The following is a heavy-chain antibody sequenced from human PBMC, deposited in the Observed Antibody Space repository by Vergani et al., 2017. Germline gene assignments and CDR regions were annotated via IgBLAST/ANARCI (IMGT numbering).Heavy chain of an antibody. CDR1: GYTFTSYA. J-gene: IGHJ6*02. Sequence: QVQLVQSGAEVKKPGASVKVSCKASGYTFTSYAMHWVRQAPGQRLEWMGWINAGNGNTKYSQKFQGRVTITRDTSASTAYMELSSLRSEDTAVYYCARVLGFPAAGIVYYYYGMDVWGQGTTVTVSS. CDR3: ARVLGFPAAGIVYYYYGMDV. CDR2: INAGNGNT. V-gene: IGHV1-3*01. D-gene: IGHD6-13*01.